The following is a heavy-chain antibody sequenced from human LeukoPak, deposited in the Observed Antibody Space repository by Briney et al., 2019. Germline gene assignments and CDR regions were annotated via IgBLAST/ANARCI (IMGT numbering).Heavy chain of an antibody. CDR1: GYTFSSYG. Sequence: ASVTVSCKASGYTFSSYGISWVRQAPGQGLEWMGWISAYNGDTNYAQKLQGRVTMTTDTSTSTAYMELRSLRSDDTAVYYCARVGGYYTSPDYWGQGTLVTVSS. V-gene: IGHV1-18*01. D-gene: IGHD3-3*01. CDR3: ARVGGYYTSPDY. CDR2: ISAYNGDT. J-gene: IGHJ4*02.